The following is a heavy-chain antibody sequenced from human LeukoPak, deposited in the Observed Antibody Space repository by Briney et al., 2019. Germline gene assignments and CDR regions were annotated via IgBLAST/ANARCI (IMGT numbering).Heavy chain of an antibody. CDR2: ISSSSYR. V-gene: IGHV3-21*01. J-gene: IGHJ4*02. Sequence: PGGSLRLSCAASGFTLSSYSMNWVRQAPGKGLEWVSSISSSSYRYYADSVKGRFTISRDNAKNSLYLQMNSLRAEDTAVYYCAREGYSPRDGYNFNFDYWGQGTLVTVSS. D-gene: IGHD5-24*01. CDR3: AREGYSPRDGYNFNFDY. CDR1: GFTLSSYS.